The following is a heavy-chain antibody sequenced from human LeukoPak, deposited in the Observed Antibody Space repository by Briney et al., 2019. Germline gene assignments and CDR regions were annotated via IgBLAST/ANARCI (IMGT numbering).Heavy chain of an antibody. Sequence: GGSLRLSCAASGFTFSNSAMSWVRQAPGKGLEWVANINQDGSEKYYVDSVKGRFTISRDNAKNSLYLQMNSLRAEDTAVYYCARDAAMANDYWGQGTLVTVSS. V-gene: IGHV3-7*01. CDR3: ARDAAMANDY. CDR1: GFTFSNSA. CDR2: INQDGSEK. J-gene: IGHJ4*02. D-gene: IGHD5-18*01.